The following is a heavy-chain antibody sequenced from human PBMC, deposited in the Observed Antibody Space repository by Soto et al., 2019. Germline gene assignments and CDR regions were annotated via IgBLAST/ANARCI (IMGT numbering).Heavy chain of an antibody. J-gene: IGHJ4*02. CDR2: IWYDGSNK. CDR1: GFIFSSYG. Sequence: QVQLVESGGGVVQPGRSLRLSCEGSGFIFSSYGMHRVRQAPGKGLEWVAVIWYDGSNKYYADSVKGRFTISREDSKNTLYLQMNSLRAEDTAVYYCARDLGHFDRSGSYFDYWGQGTLVTVSS. CDR3: ARDLGHFDRSGSYFDY. V-gene: IGHV3-33*01. D-gene: IGHD3-22*01.